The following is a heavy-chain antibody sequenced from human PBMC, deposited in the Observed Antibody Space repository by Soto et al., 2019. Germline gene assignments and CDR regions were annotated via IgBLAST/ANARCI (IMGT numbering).Heavy chain of an antibody. Sequence: GASVKVSCKASGYTFTSYGISWVRQAPGQGLEWMGWISAYNGNTNYAQKLQGRVTMTTDTSTSTAYMELRSLRSDDTAVYYCARGEDVVVPAAMYYYYYGMDVWGQGTTVTVSS. V-gene: IGHV1-18*01. J-gene: IGHJ6*02. CDR2: ISAYNGNT. CDR3: ARGEDVVVPAAMYYYYYGMDV. CDR1: GYTFTSYG. D-gene: IGHD2-2*01.